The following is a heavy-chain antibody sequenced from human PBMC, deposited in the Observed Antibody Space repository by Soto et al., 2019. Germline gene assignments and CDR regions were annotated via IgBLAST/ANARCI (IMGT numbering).Heavy chain of an antibody. CDR2: IYYSGST. CDR1: GGSIRRGDYY. D-gene: IGHD3-3*01. V-gene: IGHV4-30-4*01. Sequence: SENLPLPCTVSGGSIRRGDYYWSWIRQPQGKGLEWIGYIYYSGSTYYNPSLKRRVTISVDTSKNQFSLKLSSVTAADTAVYYCASGPIFYYDLWSGVYYFDYLGQGTLVAV. CDR3: ASGPIFYYDLWSGVYYFDY. J-gene: IGHJ4*02.